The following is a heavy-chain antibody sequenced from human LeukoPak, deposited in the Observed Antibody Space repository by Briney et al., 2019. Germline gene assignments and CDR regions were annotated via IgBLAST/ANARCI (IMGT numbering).Heavy chain of an antibody. V-gene: IGHV3-11*04. CDR1: GFTFSDYY. CDR2: ISSSGSTI. J-gene: IGHJ3*02. CDR3: ARGPGISTYYYDSSGVHAFDI. D-gene: IGHD3-22*01. Sequence: GGSLRLSCAASGFTFSDYYMSWIRQAPGKGLEWVSYISSSGSTIYYADSVKGRFTISRDNSKNTLYLQMNSLRAEDTAVYYCARGPGISTYYYDSSGVHAFDIWGQGTMVTVSS.